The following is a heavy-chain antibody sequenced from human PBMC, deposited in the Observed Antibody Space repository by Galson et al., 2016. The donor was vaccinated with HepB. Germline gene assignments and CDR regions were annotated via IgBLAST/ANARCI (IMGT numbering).Heavy chain of an antibody. V-gene: IGHV4-34*01. D-gene: IGHD3-3*01. CDR1: GGTFNGYY. Sequence: SETLSLTCAVFGGTFNGYYWTWIRQSPGKGLEWIGEINPSGNTNYNPSHKSRVNLSVDMPKKQFTLELTSVTAADTGIYYCARGTYYDSATRFDSWGQGTPVTVAS. CDR3: ARGTYYDSATRFDS. J-gene: IGHJ5*01. CDR2: INPSGNT.